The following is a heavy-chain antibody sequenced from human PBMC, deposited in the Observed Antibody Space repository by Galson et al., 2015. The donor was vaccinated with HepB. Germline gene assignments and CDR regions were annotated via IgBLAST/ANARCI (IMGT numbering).Heavy chain of an antibody. CDR2: IRSDGSNN. J-gene: IGHJ4*02. CDR1: GFTFSNSG. CDR3: ARDLSDY. Sequence: SLRLSCAASGFTFSNSGMHWVRQAPGKGLEWVASIRSDGSNNYYAVSVRGRFTISRDNSKNTLYLQMNSLRAEDTAVYYCARDLSDYWGQGTLVTVSS. V-gene: IGHV3-30*02.